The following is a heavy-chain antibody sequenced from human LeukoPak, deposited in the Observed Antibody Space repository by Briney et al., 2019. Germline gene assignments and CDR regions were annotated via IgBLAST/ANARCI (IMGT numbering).Heavy chain of an antibody. D-gene: IGHD6-19*01. CDR3: ARGRGSGWYYYYGMDV. V-gene: IGHV4-34*01. CDR1: GGSFSGYY. CDR2: INHSGST. Sequence: SETLSLTCAVYGGSFSGYYWSWIRQPPGKGLEWIGEINHSGSTNYNPSLKSRVTISVDTSKNQFSLKLSSVTAADTAVYYCARGRGSGWYYYYGMDVWGRGTTVTVSS. J-gene: IGHJ6*02.